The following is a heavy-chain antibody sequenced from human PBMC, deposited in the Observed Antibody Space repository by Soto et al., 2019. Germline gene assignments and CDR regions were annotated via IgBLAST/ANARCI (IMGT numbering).Heavy chain of an antibody. CDR2: IYWDDDK. D-gene: IGHD1-26*01. J-gene: IGHJ4*02. V-gene: IGHV2-5*02. Sequence: QITLKESGPSLVKPTQTLTLTCTLSGFSLSTSGVGVGWIRKPPGTALEWLALIYWDDDKRYSPTLKSRLTVTQDTFKNNVSMTMTTMNPEDTATYYCARSSGRSRSFDYWCQGTMVTVSS. CDR3: ARSSGRSRSFDY. CDR1: GFSLSTSGVG.